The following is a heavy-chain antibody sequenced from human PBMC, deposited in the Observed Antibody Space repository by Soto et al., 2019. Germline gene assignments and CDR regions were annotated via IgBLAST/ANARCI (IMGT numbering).Heavy chain of an antibody. J-gene: IGHJ6*02. D-gene: IGHD5-18*01. Sequence: EVQLVESGGGLIQPGGSLRLSCAASGFSVSSNYMSWVRQALGKGLEWVSVIYSGGNTHYADSVKGRFTISRDNSKNTLYLQMNSPRAEDTAVYYCARDSTWIPYYHYGMDVWGQGTTVTVSS. CDR3: ARDSTWIPYYHYGMDV. CDR2: IYSGGNT. CDR1: GFSVSSNY. V-gene: IGHV3-53*01.